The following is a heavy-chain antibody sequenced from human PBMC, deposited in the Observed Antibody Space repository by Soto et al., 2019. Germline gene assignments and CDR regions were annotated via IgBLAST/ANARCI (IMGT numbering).Heavy chain of an antibody. V-gene: IGHV3-9*01. CDR3: AKCGGGDFWSGYYGYYGMDV. CDR2: ISWNSGSI. D-gene: IGHD3-3*01. J-gene: IGHJ6*02. Sequence: LRLSCAAPGFTFDDYAMHWVRQAPGKGLEWVSGISWNSGSIGYADSVKGRFTISRDNAKNSLYLQMNSLRAEDTALYYCAKCGGGDFWSGYYGYYGMDVWGQGTTVTVSS. CDR1: GFTFDDYA.